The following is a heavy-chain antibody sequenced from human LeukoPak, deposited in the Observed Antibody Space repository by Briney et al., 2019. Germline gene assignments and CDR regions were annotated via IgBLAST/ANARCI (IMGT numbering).Heavy chain of an antibody. Sequence: ASVKVSCKASGYTFTSYGISWVRQAPGQGLEWMGWISAYYGNTNYAQKLQGRVTMTTDTSTSTAYMELRSLRSDDTAVYYCARADAIAAAGTWFGDYWGQGTLVTVSS. CDR1: GYTFTSYG. J-gene: IGHJ4*02. CDR2: ISAYYGNT. D-gene: IGHD6-13*01. V-gene: IGHV1-18*01. CDR3: ARADAIAAAGTWFGDY.